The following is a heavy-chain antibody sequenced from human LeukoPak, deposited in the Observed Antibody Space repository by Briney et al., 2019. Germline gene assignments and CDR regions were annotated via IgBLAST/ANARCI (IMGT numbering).Heavy chain of an antibody. CDR1: GFTFSSYS. D-gene: IGHD6-19*01. CDR2: ISSSSSYI. Sequence: GGSLRLSCAASGFTFSSYSMNWVRQAPGKGLEWVSSISSSSSYIYYADSVKGRFTISRDNSKNTLYLQMNSLRAEDTAVYYCAKEGGWYGHYYYYMDVWGKGTTVTISS. CDR3: AKEGGWYGHYYYYMDV. V-gene: IGHV3-21*01. J-gene: IGHJ6*03.